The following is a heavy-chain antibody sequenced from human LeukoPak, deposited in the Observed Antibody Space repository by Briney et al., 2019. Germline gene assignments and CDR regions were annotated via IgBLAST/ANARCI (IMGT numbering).Heavy chain of an antibody. V-gene: IGHV7-4-1*02. CDR1: GYTFTDYA. J-gene: IGHJ3*01. CDR2: INTNTGNP. Sequence: ASVRVSCKASGYTFTDYAVNWVRQAPGQGLEWMGWINTNTGNPAYAQAFTGRFVFSLDTSVSTAYLQISSLKAEDTAMYYCARESGYTDTHDAFDVWGQGTMVTVSS. CDR3: ARESGYTDTHDAFDV. D-gene: IGHD3-16*02.